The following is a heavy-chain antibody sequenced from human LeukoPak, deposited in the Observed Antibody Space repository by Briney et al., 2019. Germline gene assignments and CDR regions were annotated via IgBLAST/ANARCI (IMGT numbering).Heavy chain of an antibody. V-gene: IGHV1-46*02. CDR2: INPSGGST. Sequence: ASVKVSCKGSGYTFNGYYMHWVRQAPGQGLEWMGIINPSGGSTSYAQKFQGRVTMTRDMSTSTVYMELSSLRSEDTAVYYCARDGGSDSGSYYWSQNFDYWGQGTLVTVSS. J-gene: IGHJ4*02. D-gene: IGHD1-26*01. CDR1: GYTFNGYY. CDR3: ARDGGSDSGSYYWSQNFDY.